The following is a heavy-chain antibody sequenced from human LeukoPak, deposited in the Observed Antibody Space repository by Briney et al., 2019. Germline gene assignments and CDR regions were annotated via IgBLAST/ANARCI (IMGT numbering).Heavy chain of an antibody. J-gene: IGHJ4*02. CDR1: GGTFSSYA. CDR2: IIPIFGTA. V-gene: IGHV1-69*13. Sequence: SVKVSCKASGGTFSSYAISWVRQAPGQGLEWMGGIIPIFGTANYAQKFQGRVTITADESTSTAYMELSSLRSEDTAVYYCASVLWSGYPPSHFDYWDQGTLVTVSS. CDR3: ASVLWSGYPPSHFDY. D-gene: IGHD3-3*01.